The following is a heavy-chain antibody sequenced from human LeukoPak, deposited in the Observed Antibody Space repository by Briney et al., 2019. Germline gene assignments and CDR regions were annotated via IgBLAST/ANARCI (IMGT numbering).Heavy chain of an antibody. CDR2: VYHTGTA. D-gene: IGHD3-16*01. CDR3: ARETSQKGAHYMDV. J-gene: IGHJ6*03. V-gene: IGHV4-38-2*02. Sequence: PSETLSLTCTVSGESLTFGYYWGWIRQPPGKGLEWIGKVYHTGTATYNPSLKSRVTISVDTSKNQFSLKLSSVTAADTAVYYCARETSQKGAHYMDVWGKGTTVTISS. CDR1: GESLTFGYY.